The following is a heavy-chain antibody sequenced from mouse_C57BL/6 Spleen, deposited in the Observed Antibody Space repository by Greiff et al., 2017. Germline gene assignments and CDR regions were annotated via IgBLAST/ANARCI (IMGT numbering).Heavy chain of an antibody. V-gene: IGHV1-52*01. CDR3: ARGDGYYRFAY. J-gene: IGHJ3*01. D-gene: IGHD2-3*01. CDR1: GYTFTSYW. Sequence: VKLQQPGAELVRPGSSVKLSCKASGYTFTSYWMHWVKQRPIQGLEWIGNIDPSDSETHYNQKFKDKATLTVDKSSSTAYMQLSSLTSEDSAVYYCARGDGYYRFAYWGQGTLVTVSA. CDR2: IDPSDSET.